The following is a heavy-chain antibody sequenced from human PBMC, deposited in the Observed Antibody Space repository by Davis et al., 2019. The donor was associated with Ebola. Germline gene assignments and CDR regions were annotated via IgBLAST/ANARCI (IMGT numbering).Heavy chain of an antibody. CDR1: GTSVSSAISY. J-gene: IGHJ6*03. CDR3: ARITVIGVVLRNYYYMDV. D-gene: IGHD3-3*01. CDR2: IYYTGTT. V-gene: IGHV4-61*01. Sequence: PSETLSLTCNVPGTSVSSAISYWSWIRQPPGKGLAWVGYIYYTGTTKYNPSLKSPTTRSADPSKKQFSLKLSSVTAADTAVYYCARITVIGVVLRNYYYMDVWGKGTTVTVSS.